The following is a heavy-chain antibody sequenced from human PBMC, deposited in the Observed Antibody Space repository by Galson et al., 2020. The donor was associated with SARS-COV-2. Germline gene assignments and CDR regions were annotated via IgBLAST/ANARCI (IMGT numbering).Heavy chain of an antibody. J-gene: IGHJ4*02. Sequence: GGSLRLSCEGSGFTFSGSPIYWVRQAAGKGREGFGSISPKTENRAPLYAAPVRGRFTISRDDSKNMAYLQMNSLKSEDTAVYYCATDRGGVDYFDPWGPGTLVTVSS. CDR3: ATDRGGVDYFDP. CDR2: ISPKTENRAP. V-gene: IGHV3-73*01. D-gene: IGHD3-16*01. CDR1: GFTFSGSP.